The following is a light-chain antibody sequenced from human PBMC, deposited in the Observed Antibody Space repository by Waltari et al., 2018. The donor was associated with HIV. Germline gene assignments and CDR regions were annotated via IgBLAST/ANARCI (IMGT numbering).Light chain of an antibody. Sequence: EIVLTQSPATLSLSPGERANLSCRASQSVSGYLAWYQQKPGQAPRLLIYDASNRATGIPARFSGSGSGTDFTLTISSLEPEDFAVYYCQQRSKGFGGGTKVEIK. J-gene: IGKJ4*01. V-gene: IGKV3-11*01. CDR1: QSVSGY. CDR3: QQRSKG. CDR2: DAS.